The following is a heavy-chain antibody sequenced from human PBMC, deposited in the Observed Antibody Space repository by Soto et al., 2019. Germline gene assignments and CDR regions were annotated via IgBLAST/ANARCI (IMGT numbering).Heavy chain of an antibody. D-gene: IGHD2-15*01. CDR3: SAFPRSWLSGAPAY. CDR1: GDSMCSPNW. CDR2: IYPSGST. Sequence: QLQPQASGPGLVTPSGTLALTCAVSGDSMCSPNWWSWVRQPLGNGRECIAEIYPSGSTNYNPSLKSRVAISIPKSKNGFALGLKSVTAADTAVYDCSAFPRSWLSGAPAYWCHRTLDADS. J-gene: IGHJ4*01. V-gene: IGHV4-4*02.